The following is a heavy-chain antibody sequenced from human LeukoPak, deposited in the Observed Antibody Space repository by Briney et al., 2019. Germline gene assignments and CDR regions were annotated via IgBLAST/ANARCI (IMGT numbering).Heavy chain of an antibody. Sequence: ASVKVSCKASGYTFTGYYMHWVRQAPGQGLEWMGWINPNSGGTNYAQKFQGRVTMTRDTSISTAYMELSRLRSDDTAVYYCASMATYCTNGVCYGTLGYWGQGTLVTVSS. V-gene: IGHV1-2*02. CDR3: ASMATYCTNGVCYGTLGY. J-gene: IGHJ4*02. CDR1: GYTFTGYY. CDR2: INPNSGGT. D-gene: IGHD2-8*01.